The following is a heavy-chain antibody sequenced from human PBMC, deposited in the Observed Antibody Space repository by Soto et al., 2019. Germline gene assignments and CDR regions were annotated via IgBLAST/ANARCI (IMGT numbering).Heavy chain of an antibody. CDR2: IYPGDSDT. Sequence: GESLKISCKGSGYSFTSYWIGWVRQMPGKGLEWMGIIYPGDSDTRYSPSFQGQVTISADKSISTAYLQWSSLKASDTAMYYCAKIASDPPAPGYFDDWGQGTLVTVSS. CDR3: AKIASDPPAPGYFDD. J-gene: IGHJ4*01. CDR1: GYSFTSYW. V-gene: IGHV5-51*01.